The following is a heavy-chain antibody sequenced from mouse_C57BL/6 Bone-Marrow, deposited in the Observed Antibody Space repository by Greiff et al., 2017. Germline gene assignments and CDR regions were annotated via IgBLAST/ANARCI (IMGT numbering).Heavy chain of an antibody. Sequence: QVQLKQPGAVLVRPGSSVKLSCKASGYTFTSYWMDWVKQRPGQGLEWLGNIYPSDSETHYNHKFKDKAKLTVTTYSSTAYIQLSSLTSETSAVNNWAREFRAMDYWGQGTSVTVTS. CDR2: IYPSDSET. J-gene: IGHJ4*01. CDR3: AREFRAMDY. CDR1: GYTFTSYW. V-gene: IGHV1-61*01.